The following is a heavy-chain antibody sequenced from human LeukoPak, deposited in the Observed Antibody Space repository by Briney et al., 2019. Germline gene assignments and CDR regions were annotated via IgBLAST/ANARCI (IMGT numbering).Heavy chain of an antibody. V-gene: IGHV3-23*01. CDR3: TRDRVSSDY. CDR2: ISGSGGST. D-gene: IGHD3-16*02. Sequence: QPGGSLRLSCAASGFTFSSYAMSWVRQAPGKGLEWVSAISGSGGSTYYADSVKGRFTVSRDNSKNTLYLQMNSLRAEDTAVYYCTRDRVSSDYWGQGTLVIVSS. J-gene: IGHJ4*02. CDR1: GFTFSSYA.